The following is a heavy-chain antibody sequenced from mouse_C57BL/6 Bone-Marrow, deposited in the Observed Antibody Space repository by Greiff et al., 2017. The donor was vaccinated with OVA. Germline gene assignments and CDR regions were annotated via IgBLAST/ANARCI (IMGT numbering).Heavy chain of an antibody. J-gene: IGHJ1*03. V-gene: IGHV1-5*01. CDR1: GYTFTSYW. Sequence: VQLQQSGTVLARPGASVKMSCKTSGYTFTSYWMHWVKQRPGQGLEWIGAIYPGNSDTSYNQKFKGKAKLTAVTSASTAYMELSSLTNEDSAVYYCTPFYGYDRYFDVWGTGTTVTVSS. CDR2: IYPGNSDT. CDR3: TPFYGYDRYFDV. D-gene: IGHD2-9*01.